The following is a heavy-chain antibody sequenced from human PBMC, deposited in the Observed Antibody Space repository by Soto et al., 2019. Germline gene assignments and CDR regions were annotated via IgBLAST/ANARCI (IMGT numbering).Heavy chain of an antibody. CDR1: GFTFSTYA. CDR2: ISGSGSSA. V-gene: IGHV3-23*01. CDR3: ATSRHSFTTFFDY. Sequence: EVQLLESGRGLVQPGGSLRLSCAASGFTFSTYAMTWVRQAPGKGLEWVSGISGSGSSANYADSVKGRFTISRDNSKNTLYLQMNSLRAEDTALYYCATSRHSFTTFFDYWGQGTLVSVSS. D-gene: IGHD2-2*01. J-gene: IGHJ4*02.